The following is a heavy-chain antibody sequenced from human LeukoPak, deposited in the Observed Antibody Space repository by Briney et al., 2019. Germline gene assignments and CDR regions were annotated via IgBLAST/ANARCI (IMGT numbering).Heavy chain of an antibody. J-gene: IGHJ4*02. CDR1: GYSFTSYW. CDR2: IHPGDSDT. CDR3: ARVQVGSGSFDY. Sequence: GESLKISCKGSGYSFTSYWIAWVRQMPGRGLEWMGIIHPGDSDTRYSPSFQSQVPMSADKSISNAYLQWSSLKASDTAMYYCARVQVGSGSFDYWGQGTLVTVPS. D-gene: IGHD3-10*01. V-gene: IGHV5-51*01.